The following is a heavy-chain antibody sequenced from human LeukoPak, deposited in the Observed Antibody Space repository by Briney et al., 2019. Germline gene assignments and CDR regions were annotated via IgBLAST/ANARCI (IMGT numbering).Heavy chain of an antibody. V-gene: IGHV3-30-3*01. D-gene: IGHD6-19*01. Sequence: PGGSLRLSCAASGFTFSSYAMHWVRQAPGKGPEWVAVISYDGTNKYYADSVKGRFIIPRDNSKNTLYLQMNSLRPEDTAVYYCTSLAGSSGWYLAPNDYWGQGTLVTVSS. CDR1: GFTFSSYA. J-gene: IGHJ4*02. CDR2: ISYDGTNK. CDR3: TSLAGSSGWYLAPNDY.